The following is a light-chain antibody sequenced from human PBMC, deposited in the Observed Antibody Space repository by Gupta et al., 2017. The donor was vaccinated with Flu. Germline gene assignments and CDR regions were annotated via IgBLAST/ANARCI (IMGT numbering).Light chain of an antibody. Sequence: QSVLTQPRSVSEAPGQRVAISCSGSNSNIENNAVNWYQQLPVKAPNLLIYYDDFLPSGVSGRFSGSKSGASASLAISGLQSDDEADYYCAAWDDSLNGVVFGGGTRLTVL. CDR3: AAWDDSLNGVV. J-gene: IGLJ2*01. CDR2: YDD. CDR1: NSNIENNA. V-gene: IGLV1-36*01.